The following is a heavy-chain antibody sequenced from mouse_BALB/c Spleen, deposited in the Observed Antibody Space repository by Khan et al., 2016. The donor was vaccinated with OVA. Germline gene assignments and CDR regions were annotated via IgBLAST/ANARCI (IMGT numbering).Heavy chain of an antibody. V-gene: IGHV3-6*02. CDR1: GYSITSGYY. Sequence: EVQLQESGPGLVKPSQSLSLTCSVTGYSITSGYYWNWIRQFPGNKLEWMGYISYDGSNNYNPSLKNRISISRDTSMNQFFLKLNSVTTEDTATYNCARGYDGYYWFAYWGQVTLVTVSA. CDR2: ISYDGSN. D-gene: IGHD2-3*01. CDR3: ARGYDGYYWFAY. J-gene: IGHJ3*01.